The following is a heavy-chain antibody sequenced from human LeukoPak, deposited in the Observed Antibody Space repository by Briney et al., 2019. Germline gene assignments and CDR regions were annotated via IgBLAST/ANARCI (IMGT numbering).Heavy chain of an antibody. Sequence: GGSLRLSCAASGFTFSSYAMHWVRQAPGKGLEYVSAISSNGGSTYYANSVQGRFTISRDDAKNSLYLQMNSLRAEDTAVYYCAREGYCSSTSCPQKYYYMDVWGKGTTVTVSS. V-gene: IGHV3-64*01. CDR3: AREGYCSSTSCPQKYYYMDV. CDR1: GFTFSSYA. CDR2: ISSNGGST. J-gene: IGHJ6*03. D-gene: IGHD2-2*01.